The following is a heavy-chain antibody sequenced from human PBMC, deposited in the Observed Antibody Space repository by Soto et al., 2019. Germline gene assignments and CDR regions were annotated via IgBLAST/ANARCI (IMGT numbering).Heavy chain of an antibody. CDR1: GGSISGYY. J-gene: IGHJ6*02. D-gene: IGHD2-21*02. CDR3: ARDLWGYCGTDCYPLDV. CDR2: MYNTGST. V-gene: IGHV4-59*01. Sequence: SKTLSLTCTVSGGSISGYYWSWIRQPPGKGLEWIGYMYNTGSTVYNPSFKSRVTISVDTSKNQFSLKLNSVTAADTAVYYCARDLWGYCGTDCYPLDVWGQGTTVT.